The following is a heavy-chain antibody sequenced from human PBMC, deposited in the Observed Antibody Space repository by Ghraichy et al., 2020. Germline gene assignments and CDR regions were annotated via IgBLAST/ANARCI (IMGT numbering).Heavy chain of an antibody. D-gene: IGHD6-13*01. V-gene: IGHV4-59*01. CDR1: GGSISSYY. Sequence: SETLSLTCTVSGGSISSYYWSWIRQPPGKGLEWIGYIYYSGSTNYNPSLKSRVTISVDTSKNQFSLKLSSVTAADTAVYYCARGEGYSSLDDAFDIWGQGTMVTVSS. J-gene: IGHJ3*02. CDR2: IYYSGST. CDR3: ARGEGYSSLDDAFDI.